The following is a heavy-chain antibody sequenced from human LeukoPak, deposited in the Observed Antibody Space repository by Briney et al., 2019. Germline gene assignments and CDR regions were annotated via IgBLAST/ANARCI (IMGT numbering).Heavy chain of an antibody. Sequence: GGSLRLSCAASGFIFSDYGMHWVRQAPGKGLEWVTFIRYDGSTKYYIDSVKGRFTISRDNSKNTLYLQMNSLRAEDTAVYYCAKMEGATSYFDYWGQGTLVTVSS. V-gene: IGHV3-30*02. D-gene: IGHD1-26*01. J-gene: IGHJ4*02. CDR3: AKMEGATSYFDY. CDR2: IRYDGSTK. CDR1: GFIFSDYG.